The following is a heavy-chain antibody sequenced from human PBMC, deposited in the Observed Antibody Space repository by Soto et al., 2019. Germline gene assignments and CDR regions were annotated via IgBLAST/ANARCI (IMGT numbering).Heavy chain of an antibody. J-gene: IGHJ4*02. CDR3: ARGLRGLDY. D-gene: IGHD4-17*01. CDR2: IKQDGSEK. CDR1: GFTFTNYW. Sequence: EVQLVESGGGLVQPGGSLRLSCAASGFTFTNYWMTWVRQAPGKGLEWVANIKQDGSEKYYVDSVKGRFTVSRDNAKNSLFLQMNSLRAEDTSVFYCARGLRGLDYWGQGTLVTVSS. V-gene: IGHV3-7*04.